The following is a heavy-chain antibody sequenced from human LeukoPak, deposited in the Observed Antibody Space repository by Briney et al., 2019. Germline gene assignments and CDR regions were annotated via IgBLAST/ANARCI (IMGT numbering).Heavy chain of an antibody. J-gene: IGHJ6*03. Sequence: PSETLSLTCAVYGGSFSGYYWSWIRQPPGKGLEWIGEINHSGSTNYNPSLKSRATISVDTSKNQFSLKLSSVTAADTAVYYCARRRRALPYYYMDVWGKGTTVTISS. CDR1: GGSFSGYY. V-gene: IGHV4-34*01. D-gene: IGHD2-15*01. CDR3: ARRRRALPYYYMDV. CDR2: INHSGST.